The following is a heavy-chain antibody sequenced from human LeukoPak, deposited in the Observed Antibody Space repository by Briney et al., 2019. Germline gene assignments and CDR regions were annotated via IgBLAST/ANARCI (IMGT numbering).Heavy chain of an antibody. V-gene: IGHV4-30-4*07. J-gene: IGHJ4*02. Sequence: SETLSLTCGVSGDSISSDGHSWSWIRQPPGKGLEWVGYIYHSGAAYHNPSLKSRLALSVDTSNNQSSLRLRSVTAADTAVYYCVRGVGGEYFYFDRWGQGALVTVS. D-gene: IGHD1-26*01. CDR3: VRGVGGEYFYFDR. CDR1: GDSISSDGHS. CDR2: IYHSGAA.